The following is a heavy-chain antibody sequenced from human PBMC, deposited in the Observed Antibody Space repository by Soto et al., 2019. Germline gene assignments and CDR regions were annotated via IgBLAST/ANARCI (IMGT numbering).Heavy chain of an antibody. CDR3: ARDRKWIQLDYYYGMDV. D-gene: IGHD1-1*01. CDR2: IYHSGST. CDR1: GGSISSCNW. Sequence: QVQLQESGPGLVKPSGTLSLTCAVSGGSISSCNWWSWVRQPPGKGLEWIGEIYHSGSTNYNPSLKSRVTISVDKSKNQFSLKLSSVTAADTAVYYCARDRKWIQLDYYYGMDVWGQGTTVTVSS. V-gene: IGHV4-4*02. J-gene: IGHJ6*02.